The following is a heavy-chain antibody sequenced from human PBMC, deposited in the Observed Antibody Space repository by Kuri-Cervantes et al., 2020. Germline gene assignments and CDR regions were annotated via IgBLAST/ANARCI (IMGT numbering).Heavy chain of an antibody. J-gene: IGHJ5*02. Sequence: GGSLRLSCAASGFTFSSYAMSWARQAPGKGLEWVSAISGSGGSTYYADSVKGRFTISRDNSKNTLYLQMNSLRAEDTAVYYCARDPVTYCSSTSCYGGWFDPWGQGTLVTVSS. CDR3: ARDPVTYCSSTSCYGGWFDP. V-gene: IGHV3-23*01. D-gene: IGHD2-2*01. CDR2: ISGSGGST. CDR1: GFTFSSYA.